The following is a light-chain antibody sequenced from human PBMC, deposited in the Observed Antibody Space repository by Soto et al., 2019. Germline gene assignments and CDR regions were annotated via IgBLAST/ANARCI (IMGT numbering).Light chain of an antibody. CDR1: SSDVGGYNY. Sequence: QSALTQPASVSGSPGQSSTISCTGASSDVGGYNYVSWYQQYPGKAPKLMIFDVSNRPSGVSNRFTRSKSGNTALLTISGFQAEDEADYYCSSYARSGTYVFGSGTKLTVL. CDR2: DVS. CDR3: SSYARSGTYV. V-gene: IGLV2-14*03. J-gene: IGLJ1*01.